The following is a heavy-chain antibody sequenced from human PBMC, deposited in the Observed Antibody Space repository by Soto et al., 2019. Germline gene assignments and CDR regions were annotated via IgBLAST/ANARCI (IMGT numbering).Heavy chain of an antibody. CDR2: MYYSGST. CDR3: ARGYRQSGYSSSWVFDY. V-gene: IGHV4-31*03. J-gene: IGHJ4*02. CDR1: GGSIHSGGYY. D-gene: IGHD6-13*01. Sequence: QVQLRESGPGLVKPSQTLSLTCSVSGGSIHSGGYYWNWIRQHPGKGLEGIGYMYYSGSTYYNPFLRSRVIISADTSENHFSLKLSSVTAADTAVYFCARGYRQSGYSSSWVFDYWGQGTLVNVSS.